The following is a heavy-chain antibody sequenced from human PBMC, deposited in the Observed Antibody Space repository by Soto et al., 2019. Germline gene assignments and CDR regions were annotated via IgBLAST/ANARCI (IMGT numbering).Heavy chain of an antibody. CDR3: ASVRYSSTDFDY. CDR2: IYYSGST. J-gene: IGHJ4*02. V-gene: IGHV4-39*01. Sequence: PSGTLSLTFTVSGGSISSSSYYWGWIRQPPGKGLEWIGSIYYSGSTYYNPSLKSRVTISVDTSKNQFSLKLSSVTAADTAVYYCASVRYSSTDFDYWGQGTLVTVSS. D-gene: IGHD6-13*01. CDR1: GGSISSSSYY.